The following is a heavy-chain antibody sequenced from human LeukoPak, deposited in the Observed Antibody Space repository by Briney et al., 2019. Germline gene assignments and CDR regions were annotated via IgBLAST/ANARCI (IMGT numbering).Heavy chain of an antibody. D-gene: IGHD1-26*01. J-gene: IGHJ4*02. V-gene: IGHV3-7*04. Sequence: GGSLRLSCAASGFTFSNSWMNWVRQAPGKGLEWVANIKQDGSEKYYVDSVKGRFTISRDNAKNSLYLQMNSLRVEDTAMYYCARGSGSSDSPWDYWGQGTLVTVSS. CDR1: GFTFSNSW. CDR3: ARGSGSSDSPWDY. CDR2: IKQDGSEK.